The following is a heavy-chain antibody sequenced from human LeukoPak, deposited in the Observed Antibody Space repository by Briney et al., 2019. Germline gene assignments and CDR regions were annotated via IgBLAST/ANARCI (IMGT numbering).Heavy chain of an antibody. CDR3: ARERESSGPSSLDP. Sequence: GASVKVSCKASGYTFTACYMHWVRQAPGQGLEWMAWLNPNSGTTNFAQQFQGRVTVTWDTSIGTAYMELSRLRSDDTAVYYCARERESSGPSSLDPWGQGTLVTVSS. D-gene: IGHD3-22*01. CDR2: LNPNSGTT. V-gene: IGHV1-2*02. J-gene: IGHJ5*02. CDR1: GYTFTACY.